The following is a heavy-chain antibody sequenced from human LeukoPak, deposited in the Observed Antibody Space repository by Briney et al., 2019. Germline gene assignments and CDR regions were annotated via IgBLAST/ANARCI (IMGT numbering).Heavy chain of an antibody. Sequence: GASVKVSCKASGYTFTSYDINWVRQATGQGLEWVGWMNPNSGNTGYAQKFQGRVTMTRNTSISTAYMELSSLRSEDTAVYYCARGGLRQLGGGDFDYWGQGTLVTVSS. V-gene: IGHV1-8*01. CDR3: ARGGLRQLGGGDFDY. J-gene: IGHJ4*02. CDR1: GYTFTSYD. D-gene: IGHD6-6*01. CDR2: MNPNSGNT.